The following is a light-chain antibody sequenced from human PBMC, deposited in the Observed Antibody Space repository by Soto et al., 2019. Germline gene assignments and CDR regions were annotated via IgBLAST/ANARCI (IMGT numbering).Light chain of an antibody. V-gene: IGLV1-47*01. CDR3: ASWDDRLSAWV. Sequence: QSALTQAPSASGTPGQRVTISCSGSSSNIEVNYVYWYRQGPGTAPKLLIYNNSQRPSGFPDRFSGSRSGTSASLVISGLRSENEADYFCASWDDRLSAWVFGGGTKLTVL. J-gene: IGLJ3*02. CDR1: SSNIEVNY. CDR2: NNS.